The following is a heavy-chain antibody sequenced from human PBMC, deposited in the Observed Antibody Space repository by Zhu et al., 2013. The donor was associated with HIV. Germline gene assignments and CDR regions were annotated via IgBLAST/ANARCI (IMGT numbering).Heavy chain of an antibody. Sequence: QVQLQESGPGLVKPSETLSLTCDVSGYSISSGYYWGWIRQPPGKGLEWIGSIYHSGSTYYNPSLKSRVTVSVDTSKNQFSLKLTSVTAADTAVYYCARDRGDNLSSSSWSDCWGQGTLVTVSS. J-gene: IGHJ5*01. V-gene: IGHV4-38-2*02. CDR3: ARDRGDNLSSSSWSDC. CDR2: IYHSGST. D-gene: IGHD6-13*01. CDR1: GYSISSGYY.